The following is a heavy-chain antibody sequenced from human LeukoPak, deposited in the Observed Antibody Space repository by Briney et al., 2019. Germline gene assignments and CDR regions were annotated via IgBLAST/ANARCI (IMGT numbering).Heavy chain of an antibody. V-gene: IGHV1-69*05. CDR1: GGTFSSYA. CDR3: ASYGSGSANYYYYYMDV. J-gene: IGHJ6*03. CDR2: IIPIFGTA. Sequence: SVKVSCKASGGTFSSYAISWVRQAPGQGLEWMGGIIPIFGTANYAQKFQGRVTSTTDESTSTAYMELSSLRSEDTAVYYCASYGSGSANYYYYYMDVWGKGTTVTVSS. D-gene: IGHD3-10*01.